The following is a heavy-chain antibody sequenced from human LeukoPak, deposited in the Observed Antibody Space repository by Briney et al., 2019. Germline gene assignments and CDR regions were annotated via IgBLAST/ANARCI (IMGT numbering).Heavy chain of an antibody. D-gene: IGHD2-15*01. Sequence: ASVKVSCKASGYIFTSYFMHWVRQAPGQGLEWMGLINPSGGSTRYAQKFQGRVTMTRDMSTSTVYMELRSLRSDDTAVYYCARDGVVVVAATQRTYYYYYMDVWGKGTTVTVSS. CDR3: ARDGVVVVAATQRTYYYYYMDV. CDR1: GYIFTSYF. V-gene: IGHV1-46*01. J-gene: IGHJ6*03. CDR2: INPSGGST.